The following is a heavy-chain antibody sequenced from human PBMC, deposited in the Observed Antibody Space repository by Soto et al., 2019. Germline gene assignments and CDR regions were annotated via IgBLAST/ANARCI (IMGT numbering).Heavy chain of an antibody. CDR1: VFTFSSYG. CDR2: ISYDGSNK. CDR3: ARVPAAASYYLGLEV. J-gene: IGHJ6*01. Sequence: VGSLRLSCASSVFTFSSYGMHWVRDSPGKGLEWVAVISYDGSNKYYADSVKGRFTISRDNYKNTLYLQMNSQRDEDTAVYYCARVPAAASYYLGLEVLGQGTTVIVS. D-gene: IGHD2-2*01. V-gene: IGHV3-30*03.